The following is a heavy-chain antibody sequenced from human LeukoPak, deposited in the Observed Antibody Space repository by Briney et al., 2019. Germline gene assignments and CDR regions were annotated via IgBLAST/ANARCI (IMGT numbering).Heavy chain of an antibody. V-gene: IGHV5-51*01. D-gene: IGHD3-16*02. Sequence: GESLKISCKGSGYSFTSYWIGWVRQMPGKGLEWMGIIYPGDSDTRYSPSFQGQVTISADKSISTAYLQWSSLKASDTAMYYCARVVTFGGVIVYSDYWGQGTLVTVSS. CDR3: ARVVTFGGVIVYSDY. J-gene: IGHJ4*02. CDR1: GYSFTSYW. CDR2: IYPGDSDT.